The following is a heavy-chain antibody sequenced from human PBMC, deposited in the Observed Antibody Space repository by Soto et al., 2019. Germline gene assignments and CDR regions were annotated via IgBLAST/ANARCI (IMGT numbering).Heavy chain of an antibody. CDR3: ARGRWGHCSGGSCYIPNYMDV. CDR2: INHSGST. CDR1: GGSFSGYY. Sequence: PSETLSLTCAVYGGSFSGYYWSWIRQPPGKGLEWIGEINHSGSTNYNPSLKSRVTISVDTSKNQFSLKLSSVTAADTAVYYCARGRWGHCSGGSCYIPNYMDVWGKGTTVTVSS. D-gene: IGHD2-15*01. J-gene: IGHJ6*03. V-gene: IGHV4-34*01.